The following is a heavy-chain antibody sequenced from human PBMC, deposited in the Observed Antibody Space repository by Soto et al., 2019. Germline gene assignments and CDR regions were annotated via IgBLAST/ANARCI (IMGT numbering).Heavy chain of an antibody. CDR1: GFTFSGSA. CDR3: LLFYYYDSSGYTSPRY. V-gene: IGHV3-73*01. CDR2: IRSKANSYAT. D-gene: IGHD3-22*01. Sequence: GGSLRLSCAASGFTFSGSAMHWVRQASGKGLEWVGRIRSKANSYATAYAASVKGRFTISRDDSKNTAYLQMNSLKTEDTAVYYCLLFYYYDSSGYTSPRYWGQGTLVTVSS. J-gene: IGHJ4*02.